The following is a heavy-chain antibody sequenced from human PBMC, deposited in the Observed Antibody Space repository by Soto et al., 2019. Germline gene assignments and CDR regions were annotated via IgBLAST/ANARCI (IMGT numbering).Heavy chain of an antibody. Sequence: SETLSLTCTGSGGSISNYYWSWIRQPPGKGLEWIGYIYYSGSTNYNSSLKSRVTISIDTSKNQFSLKLSSVTAADTAVYYCARSNTRYDLFWLHPSGPAPLVTVSS. CDR2: IYYSGST. V-gene: IGHV4-59*12. CDR3: ARSNTRYDLFWLHP. CDR1: GGSISNYY. D-gene: IGHD5-12*01. J-gene: IGHJ5*02.